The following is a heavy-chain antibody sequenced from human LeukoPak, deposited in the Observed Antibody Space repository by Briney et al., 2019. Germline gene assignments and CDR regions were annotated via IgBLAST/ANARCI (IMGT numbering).Heavy chain of an antibody. CDR1: GGSISSYY. Sequence: PSETLSLTCTVSGGSISSYYWSWIRQPAGKGLEWIGRIYTSGSTNYNPSLKSRVTISVDTSKNQFSLKLSSVTAADTAVYYCAGSYYYGSGSYYNYYYMDVWGKGTTVTISS. D-gene: IGHD3-10*01. V-gene: IGHV4-4*07. J-gene: IGHJ6*03. CDR3: AGSYYYGSGSYYNYYYMDV. CDR2: IYTSGST.